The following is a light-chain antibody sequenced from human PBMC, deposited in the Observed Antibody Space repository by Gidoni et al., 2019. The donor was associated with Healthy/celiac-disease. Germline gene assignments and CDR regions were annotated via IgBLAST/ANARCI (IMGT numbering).Light chain of an antibody. CDR1: SSAVGGYHY. J-gene: IGLJ2*01. Sequence: QSALTQPASVSGSPGQSITISCTGTSSAVGGYHYVSWDQQHPGKAPKRMIYEVSNRPSGVSNRFSGSKAGNTASLTSSGLQAEDEADYYCSSYTSSSTLGVVFGGGTKLTVL. CDR3: SSYTSSSTLGVV. CDR2: EVS. V-gene: IGLV2-14*01.